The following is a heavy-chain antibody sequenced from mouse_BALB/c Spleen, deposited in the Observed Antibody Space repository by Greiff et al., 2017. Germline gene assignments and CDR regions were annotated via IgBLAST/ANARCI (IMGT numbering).Heavy chain of an antibody. CDR2: INPGSGGT. CDR3: ARVGGYYYFDY. Sequence: QVQLQQSGAELVRPGTSVKVSCKASGYAFTNYLIEWVKQRPGQGLEWIGVINPGSGGTNYNEKFKGKATLTADKSSSTAYMQLSSLTSDDSAVYFCARVGGYYYFDYWGQGTTLTVSS. D-gene: IGHD2-3*01. J-gene: IGHJ2*01. CDR1: GYAFTNYL. V-gene: IGHV1-54*03.